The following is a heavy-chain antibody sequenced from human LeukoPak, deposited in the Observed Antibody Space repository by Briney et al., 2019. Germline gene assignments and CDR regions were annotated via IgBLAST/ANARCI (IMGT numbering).Heavy chain of an antibody. D-gene: IGHD3-22*01. CDR3: ARVTRLGVYYYDSSGFGFMDV. CDR1: GGSISSSSYY. V-gene: IGHV4-39*07. Sequence: SETLSLTCTVSGGSISSSSYYWGWIRQPPGKGLEWIGSIYYSGSTYYNPSLKSRVTISVDTSKNQFSLKLSSVTAADTAVYYCARVTRLGVYYYDSSGFGFMDVWGQGTTVTVSS. J-gene: IGHJ6*02. CDR2: IYYSGST.